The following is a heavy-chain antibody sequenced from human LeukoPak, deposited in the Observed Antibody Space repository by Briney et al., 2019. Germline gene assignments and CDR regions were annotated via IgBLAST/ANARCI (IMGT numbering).Heavy chain of an antibody. Sequence: PGGSLRLSCAASGYTFTSYAMHWVRQAPGQRLEWMGWINAGNGNTKYSQKFQGRVTITRDTSASTAYMELSSLRSEDTAVYYCARGKLYGDLDYWGQGTLVTVSS. J-gene: IGHJ4*02. CDR2: INAGNGNT. D-gene: IGHD4-17*01. CDR3: ARGKLYGDLDY. CDR1: GYTFTSYA. V-gene: IGHV1-3*01.